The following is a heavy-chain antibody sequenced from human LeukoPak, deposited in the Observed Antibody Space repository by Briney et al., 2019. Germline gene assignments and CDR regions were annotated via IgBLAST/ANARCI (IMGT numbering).Heavy chain of an antibody. J-gene: IGHJ4*02. CDR3: ANSITVGDYFAY. V-gene: IGHV3-23*01. CDR2: ISHSGGST. CDR1: GFTFSTYD. D-gene: IGHD6-19*01. Sequence: GGSLRLSCAASGFTFSTYDLTWVRQAPGKGLEWVSIISHSGGSTYYADSVKGRFTISRDNSKNTLYLQMNRLRAEDTAIYYCANSITVGDYFAYWGQGTLVTVSS.